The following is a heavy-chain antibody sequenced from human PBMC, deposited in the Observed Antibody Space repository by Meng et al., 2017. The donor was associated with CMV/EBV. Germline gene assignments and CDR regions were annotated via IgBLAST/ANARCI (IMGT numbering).Heavy chain of an antibody. Sequence: GGSLRLSCAASGFTFDDYTMHWVRQAPGKGLEWVSLISWDGGSTYYADSVKGRFTISRDNSKNSLYLQMNSLRTEDTALYYCAKDARRYCSSTSCPSHGMDVWGQGTTVTVSS. J-gene: IGHJ6*02. V-gene: IGHV3-43*01. CDR2: ISWDGGST. D-gene: IGHD2-2*01. CDR1: GFTFDDYT. CDR3: AKDARRYCSSTSCPSHGMDV.